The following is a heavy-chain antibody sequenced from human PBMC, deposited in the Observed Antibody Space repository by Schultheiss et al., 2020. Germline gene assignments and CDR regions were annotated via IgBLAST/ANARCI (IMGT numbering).Heavy chain of an antibody. V-gene: IGHV1-2*02. Sequence: ASVKVSCKASGGTFSSYAISWVRQAPGQGLEWMGGINPNSGGTNYAQKLQGRVTMTRDTSISTAYMELSRLRSEDTAVYYCSRDTSREGYCSGGSCYSETVYNWFDPWGQGTLVTVSS. J-gene: IGHJ5*02. D-gene: IGHD2-15*01. CDR1: GGTFSSYA. CDR3: SRDTSREGYCSGGSCYSETVYNWFDP. CDR2: INPNSGGT.